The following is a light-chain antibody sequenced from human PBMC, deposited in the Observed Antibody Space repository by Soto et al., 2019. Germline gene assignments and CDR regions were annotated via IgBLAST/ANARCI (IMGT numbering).Light chain of an antibody. CDR1: QTVSSNY. V-gene: IGKV3-20*01. J-gene: IGKJ4*01. Sequence: VLTQSPGTLSLSPGERATLSCRASQTVSSNYLAWYQQKPGQAPRLLIYAASTRATGIPDRFSGSGSGTDFTLTISRLQPEDFAVYYCQQYGRAPLTFGGGTKVEIK. CDR2: AAS. CDR3: QQYGRAPLT.